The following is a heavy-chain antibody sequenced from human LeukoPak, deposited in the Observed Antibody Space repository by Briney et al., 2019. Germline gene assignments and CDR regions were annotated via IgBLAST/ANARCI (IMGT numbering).Heavy chain of an antibody. D-gene: IGHD6-19*01. CDR1: RFTFSSYW. V-gene: IGHV3-7*01. Sequence: GGSLRLSCAASRFTFSSYWMSWVRQAPGKGLEWVANIKRDGSEKYYVDSVKGRFTIFRDNAKNSLYLQMNSLRAEDTAVYYCARVWRLVRDYWGQGTLVTVSS. CDR2: IKRDGSEK. CDR3: ARVWRLVRDY. J-gene: IGHJ4*02.